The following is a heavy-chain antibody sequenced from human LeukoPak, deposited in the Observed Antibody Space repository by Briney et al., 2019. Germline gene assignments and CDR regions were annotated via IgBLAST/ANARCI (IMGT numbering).Heavy chain of an antibody. D-gene: IGHD3-22*01. Sequence: GGSLRLSCAASGFTFSSYSMNWVRQAPGKGLEWVSSISSSSSYIYYADSVKGRFTISRDNAKTSLYLQMNSLRTAHTAVYYCARDPPTDSSWGQGTMVTVSS. CDR3: ARDPPTDSS. CDR2: ISSSSSYI. V-gene: IGHV3-21*01. CDR1: GFTFSSYS. J-gene: IGHJ3*01.